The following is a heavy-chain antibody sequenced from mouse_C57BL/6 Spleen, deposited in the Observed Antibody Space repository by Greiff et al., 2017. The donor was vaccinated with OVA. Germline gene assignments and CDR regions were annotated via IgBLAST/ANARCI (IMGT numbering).Heavy chain of an antibody. V-gene: IGHV2-2*01. Sequence: QVQLKESGPGLVQPSQSLSITCTVSGFSLTSYGVHWVRQSPGKGLEWLGVIWSGGSTDYNAAFISRLSISKDNSKSQVVFKMNSLQADDTAIYYCARGTMVINWYFDVWGTGTTVTVSS. CDR2: IWSGGST. CDR1: GFSLTSYG. D-gene: IGHD2-1*01. J-gene: IGHJ1*03. CDR3: ARGTMVINWYFDV.